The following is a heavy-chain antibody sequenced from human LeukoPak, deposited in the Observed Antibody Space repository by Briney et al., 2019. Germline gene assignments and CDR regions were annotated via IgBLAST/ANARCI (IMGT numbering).Heavy chain of an antibody. CDR1: GFTFSEYA. CDR2: ISSSGSTI. J-gene: IGHJ6*04. V-gene: IGHV3-48*03. D-gene: IGHD3-10*02. Sequence: GGSLRLSCVASGFTFSEYAMSWVRQAPGKGLEWVSYISSSGSTIYYADSVKGRFTISRDNAKNSLYLQMNSLRAEDTAVYYCAELGITMIGGVWGKGTTVTISS. CDR3: AELGITMIGGV.